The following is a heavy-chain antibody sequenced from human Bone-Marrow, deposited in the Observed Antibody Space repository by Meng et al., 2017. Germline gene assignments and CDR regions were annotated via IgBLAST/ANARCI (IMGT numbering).Heavy chain of an antibody. V-gene: IGHV4-34*01. Sequence: QVQLQQWGAGLLKPSETLSLTCAVYGGSFSDYYWSWLRQPPGKGLEWIGEISHSGSTTYNPSLKSRVTISIDTSKNQFSLILTSVTAADTAVYFCARVETATTNPYFDYWGQGTLVTVSS. CDR2: ISHSGST. CDR3: ARVETATTNPYFDY. D-gene: IGHD5-24*01. J-gene: IGHJ4*02. CDR1: GGSFSDYY.